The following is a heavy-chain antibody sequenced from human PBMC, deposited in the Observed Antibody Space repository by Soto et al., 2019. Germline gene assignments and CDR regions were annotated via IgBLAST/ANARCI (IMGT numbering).Heavy chain of an antibody. D-gene: IGHD2-15*01. CDR1: GFTFSSFA. Sequence: GWSLRLSCAASGFTFSSFAVHWVRKAPGKGLEWLAVISSDVVNYYYAESVKGRFTISRDNSKNTLYLQMNSLRNEDTAVYYCARGGAWTPEGLGYWGQGTLVTVSS. CDR2: ISSDVVNY. V-gene: IGHV3-30-3*02. J-gene: IGHJ4*02. CDR3: ARGGAWTPEGLGY.